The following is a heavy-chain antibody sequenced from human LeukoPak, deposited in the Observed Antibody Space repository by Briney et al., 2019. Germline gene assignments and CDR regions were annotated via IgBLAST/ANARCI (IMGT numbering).Heavy chain of an antibody. CDR2: ISGYSGNT. V-gene: IGHV1-18*01. D-gene: IGHD6-19*01. Sequence: ASVKVSCKASGYTFTTYSVNWVRQAPGQGLEWMGWISGYSGNTTYAQKPQGRVTMTTDTSTSTAYMELRSLRSDDTAIYYCARGYSSGRDYYFDYWGQGTLVTVSS. CDR1: GYTFTTYS. J-gene: IGHJ4*02. CDR3: ARGYSSGRDYYFDY.